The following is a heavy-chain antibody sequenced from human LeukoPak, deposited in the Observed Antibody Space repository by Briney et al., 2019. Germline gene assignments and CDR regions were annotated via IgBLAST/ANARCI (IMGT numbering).Heavy chain of an antibody. Sequence: ASVKVSCKASGYTFTSYDINWVRQATGQGLEWMGWMNPNSGNTGYAQKFQGRVTITRNTSISTAYMELSSLRSEDTAVYYCARTSHNINYYYMDVWGKGTTVTVSS. CDR2: MNPNSGNT. CDR3: ARTSHNINYYYMDV. V-gene: IGHV1-8*03. D-gene: IGHD2-2*01. J-gene: IGHJ6*03. CDR1: GYTFTSYD.